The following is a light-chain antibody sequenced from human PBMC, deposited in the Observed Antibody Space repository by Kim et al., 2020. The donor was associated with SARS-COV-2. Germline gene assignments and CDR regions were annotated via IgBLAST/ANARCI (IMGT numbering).Light chain of an antibody. Sequence: QSALTQAASVSGSPGQSITIPCTGTSSDIGTYTHVSWYRQDPGKAPKLMIYEVSERASGVSNRFAGSKSGNTASLTISGLQAEDEADYYCTSHTVPNILLFGGGTQLTVL. V-gene: IGLV2-14*03. CDR3: TSHTVPNILL. CDR2: EVS. CDR1: SSDIGTYTH. J-gene: IGLJ3*02.